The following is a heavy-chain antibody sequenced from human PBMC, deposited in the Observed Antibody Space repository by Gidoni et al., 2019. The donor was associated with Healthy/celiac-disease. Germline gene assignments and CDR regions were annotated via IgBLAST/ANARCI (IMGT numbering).Heavy chain of an antibody. CDR2: IYSGGST. Sequence: EVQLVESGGGLIQPGGSLRLSCAASGFTGSSNYMSWVRQAPGKGLVWVSVIYSGGSTYYADSLKGRFTISRDNSKNTLYLQMNSLRAEDTAVYYCASGSSGWYLCLDYWGQGTLVTVSS. V-gene: IGHV3-53*01. CDR1: GFTGSSNY. D-gene: IGHD6-19*01. J-gene: IGHJ4*02. CDR3: ASGSSGWYLCLDY.